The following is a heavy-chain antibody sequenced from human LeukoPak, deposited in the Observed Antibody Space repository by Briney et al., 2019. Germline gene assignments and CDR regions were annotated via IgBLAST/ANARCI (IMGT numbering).Heavy chain of an antibody. Sequence: VASVKVSCKTSGATFSNNAFSWVRQAPGQGLEWMGGVIPMLGTTNYAQSFQGRVTITADRSTVTVYMEPNSLKSEDTAVYYCARGLFGVILIGQKQFYAMDVWGQGTTVTVSS. CDR1: GATFSNNA. V-gene: IGHV1-69*10. CDR2: VIPMLGTT. J-gene: IGHJ6*02. CDR3: ARGLFGVILIGQKQFYAMDV. D-gene: IGHD3-3*01.